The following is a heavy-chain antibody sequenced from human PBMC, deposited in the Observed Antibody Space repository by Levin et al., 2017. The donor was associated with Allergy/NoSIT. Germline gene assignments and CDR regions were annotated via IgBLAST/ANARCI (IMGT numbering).Heavy chain of an antibody. CDR3: AKEGRPFDWLSPRQWYFDL. CDR1: GFTFSSYG. Sequence: PGGSLRLSCAASGFTFSSYGMHWVRQAPGKGLEWVAVISYDGSNKYYADSVKGRFTISRDNSKNTLYLQMNSLRAEDTAVYYCAKEGRPFDWLSPRQWYFDLWGRGTLVTVSS. D-gene: IGHD3-9*01. J-gene: IGHJ2*01. V-gene: IGHV3-30*18. CDR2: ISYDGSNK.